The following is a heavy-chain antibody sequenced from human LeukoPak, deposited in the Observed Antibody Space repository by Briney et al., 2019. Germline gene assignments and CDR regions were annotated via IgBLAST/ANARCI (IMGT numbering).Heavy chain of an antibody. D-gene: IGHD1-14*01. CDR1: GGSFSGYY. CDR2: IYHSGST. J-gene: IGHJ6*03. Sequence: PSETLSLTCAVYGGSFSGYYWSWIRQPPGKGLEWIGSIYHSGSTYYNPSLKSRVTISVDTSKNQFSLKLSSVTAADTAVYYCARCLRRDYYYYMDVWGKGTTVTVSS. CDR3: ARCLRRDYYYYMDV. V-gene: IGHV4-34*01.